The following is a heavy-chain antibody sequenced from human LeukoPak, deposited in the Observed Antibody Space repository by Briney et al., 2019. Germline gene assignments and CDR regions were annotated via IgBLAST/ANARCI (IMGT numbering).Heavy chain of an antibody. CDR2: IYTSGST. CDR1: GGSISSYY. D-gene: IGHD3-10*01. V-gene: IGHV4-4*07. J-gene: IGHJ4*02. Sequence: PSETLSLTCTVSGGSISSYYWSWIRQPAGKGLEWIGRIYTSGSTNYNPSLKSRVTMSIDTSKNQFSLKLSSVTAADTAVYYCARDRLLWFGEPSAFDYWGQGTLVTVSS. CDR3: ARDRLLWFGEPSAFDY.